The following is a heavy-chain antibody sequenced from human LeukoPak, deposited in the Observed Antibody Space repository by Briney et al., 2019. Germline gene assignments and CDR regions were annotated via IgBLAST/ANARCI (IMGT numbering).Heavy chain of an antibody. CDR2: ISGSGGST. J-gene: IGHJ6*02. CDR3: ARGLATYYDFWSGYMKYYYYYGMDV. Sequence: GGSLRLSCAASGFTFSSNAMSWVRQAPGKGLEWVSAISGSGGSTYYADSVKGRFTISRDNSKNTLYLQMNSLRAEDTAVYYCARGLATYYDFWSGYMKYYYYYGMDVWGQGTTVTVSS. D-gene: IGHD3-3*01. V-gene: IGHV3-23*01. CDR1: GFTFSSNA.